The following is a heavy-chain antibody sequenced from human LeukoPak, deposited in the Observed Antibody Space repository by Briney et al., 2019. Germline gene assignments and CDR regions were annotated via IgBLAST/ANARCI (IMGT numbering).Heavy chain of an antibody. CDR2: ISSSSGTI. CDR3: ASQGDPGEFDY. CDR1: GFTFSTYS. V-gene: IGHV3-48*02. D-gene: IGHD3-16*01. J-gene: IGHJ4*02. Sequence: GGSLRLSCAASGFTFSTYSMKWVRQAPGKGLEWVSYISSSSGTIYYADSVKGRFTISRDNAKNSLYLQMNGLRDEDTAVYYCASQGDPGEFDYWGQGTLVTVSS.